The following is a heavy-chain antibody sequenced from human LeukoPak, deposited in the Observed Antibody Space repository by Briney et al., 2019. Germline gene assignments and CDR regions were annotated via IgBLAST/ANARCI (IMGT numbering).Heavy chain of an antibody. D-gene: IGHD6-19*01. CDR3: ARDQDSSGWFGDAFDI. Sequence: GSSVKVSCKASGGTFSSYAISWVRQAPGQGLEWMGRIIPILGIANYAQKFQGRVTITADKSTSTAYMELSSLRSEDTAVYYCARDQDSSGWFGDAFDIWGQGTMVTVSS. J-gene: IGHJ3*02. CDR2: IIPILGIA. CDR1: GGTFSSYA. V-gene: IGHV1-69*04.